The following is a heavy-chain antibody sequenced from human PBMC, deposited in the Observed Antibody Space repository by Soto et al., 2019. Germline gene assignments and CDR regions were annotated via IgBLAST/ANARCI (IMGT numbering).Heavy chain of an antibody. V-gene: IGHV4-34*11. CDR1: GGSFSGYY. CDR2: IYFSGGT. CDR3: ARDLWGYCGTDCYPLDV. J-gene: IGHJ6*02. D-gene: IGHD2-21*02. Sequence: SETLSLTCAVYGGSFSGYYWSWIRQPPGKGLEWIGYIYFSGGTNYNPSLKSRVTISVDTSKNQFSLKLSSVTAADTAVYYCARDLWGYCGTDCYPLDVWGQGTTVTVSS.